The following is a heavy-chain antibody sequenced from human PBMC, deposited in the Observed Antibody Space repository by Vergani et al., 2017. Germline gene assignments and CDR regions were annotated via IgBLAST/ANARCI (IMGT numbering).Heavy chain of an antibody. CDR2: IIPIYGTA. V-gene: IGHV1-69*01. CDR3: ARGAAAGKGGYYYYYYMDV. CDR1: GGTLSSYA. D-gene: IGHD6-13*01. J-gene: IGHJ6*03. Sequence: QVQLVQSGAEVKKPGFSVKVFCKASGGTLSSYAINGVRQAPGQGLEWMGGIIPIYGTANYAQKFQGRVTITADESTSTAYMELSSLRSEDTAVYYCARGAAAGKGGYYYYYYMDVWGKGTTVTVSS.